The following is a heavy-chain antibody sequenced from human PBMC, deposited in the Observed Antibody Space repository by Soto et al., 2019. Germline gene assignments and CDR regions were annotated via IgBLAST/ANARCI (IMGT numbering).Heavy chain of an antibody. D-gene: IGHD6-19*01. V-gene: IGHV1-18*01. CDR1: GYTFTSYG. CDR2: ISAYNGNT. Sequence: QVQLVQSGAEVKKPGASVKVSCKASGYTFTSYGISWVRQAPGQGLEWMGWISAYNGNTKYAQKLQGRVTMTTDTSASPAYMELRSPASDDTAVYYCARESVEQSITSWGQGTLVTVSS. CDR3: ARESVEQSITS. J-gene: IGHJ5*02.